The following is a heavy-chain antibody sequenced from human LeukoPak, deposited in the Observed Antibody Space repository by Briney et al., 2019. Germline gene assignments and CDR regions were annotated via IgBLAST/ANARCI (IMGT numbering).Heavy chain of an antibody. Sequence: PSETLSLTCTVSGGSITSYYWNWIRQPPGEGLEWIGYIYYSGSTNYNPSLKSRVTISEDTSKNQFSLKLSSVTAADTAMYYCARASWLPQTRNYYYMDVWGKGTTVTISS. D-gene: IGHD5-12*01. CDR3: ARASWLPQTRNYYYMDV. CDR1: GGSITSYY. J-gene: IGHJ6*03. V-gene: IGHV4-59*01. CDR2: IYYSGST.